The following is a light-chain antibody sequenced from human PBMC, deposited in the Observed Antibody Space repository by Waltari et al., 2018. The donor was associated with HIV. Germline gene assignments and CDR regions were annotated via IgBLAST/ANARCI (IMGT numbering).Light chain of an antibody. J-gene: IGLJ2*01. CDR2: EVT. Sequence: QSALTPPPSASRSPGQSGTNPCSGTKNDNGNSYYFAWYQQHPGKPPKLIISEVTKRPSGVPNRFSGSKSGNTASLTVSGLQAEDEADYYCSSSANTNDFYVVFGGGTKLTVL. CDR3: SSSANTNDFYVV. CDR1: KNDNGNSYY. V-gene: IGLV2-8*01.